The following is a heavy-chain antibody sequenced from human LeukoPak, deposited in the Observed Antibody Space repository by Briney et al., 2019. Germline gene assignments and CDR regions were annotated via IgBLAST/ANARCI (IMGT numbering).Heavy chain of an antibody. Sequence: ASVKVSCKASGYTFTGYYMHWVRQAPGQGLEWMGRINPNSGGTNYAQKFQGGVTMTRDTSISTAYMELSRLRSDDTAVYYCARDSSGSYNWFDPWGQGTLVTVSS. J-gene: IGHJ5*02. CDR2: INPNSGGT. D-gene: IGHD1-26*01. CDR1: GYTFTGYY. CDR3: ARDSSGSYNWFDP. V-gene: IGHV1-2*06.